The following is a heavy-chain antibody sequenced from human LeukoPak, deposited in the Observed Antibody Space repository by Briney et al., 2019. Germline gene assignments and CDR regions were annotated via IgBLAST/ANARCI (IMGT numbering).Heavy chain of an antibody. J-gene: IGHJ4*02. CDR3: ARLDGKVEMAIDY. D-gene: IGHD5-24*01. Sequence: SETLSLTCTVSGGSFSSYYWSWIRQPPGKGLEWIGYMYNSGSAIFNPSLKSRVTISLDTSRNQFSLKLSSVTAADTAVYYCARLDGKVEMAIDYWGQGTLVTVSS. CDR1: GGSFSSYY. CDR2: MYNSGSA. V-gene: IGHV4-59*08.